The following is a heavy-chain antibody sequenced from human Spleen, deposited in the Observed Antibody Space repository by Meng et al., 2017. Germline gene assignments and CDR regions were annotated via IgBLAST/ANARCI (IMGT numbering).Heavy chain of an antibody. CDR2: INAGNGQT. V-gene: IGHV1-3*01. CDR3: ASTPYSSGWYIGY. D-gene: IGHD6-19*01. J-gene: IGHJ4*02. CDR1: EYSFTRYA. Sequence: QVQPVQFGAEVKKPGASVKVSCKASEYSFTRYAMHWVRQAPGQRLEWVGWINAGNGQTKHSQKFQGRVTITRDTSASTAYMELSSLRSEDTAVYYCASTPYSSGWYIGYWGQGTLVTVSS.